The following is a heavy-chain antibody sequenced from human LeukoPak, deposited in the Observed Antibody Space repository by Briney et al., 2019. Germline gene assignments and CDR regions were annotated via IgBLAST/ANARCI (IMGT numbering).Heavy chain of an antibody. D-gene: IGHD6-13*01. CDR1: GGSFSGYY. J-gene: IGHJ4*02. CDR2: IIHSGST. Sequence: SETLSLTCAVYGGSFSGYYWSWIRQPPGKGLEWIGEIIHSGSTNYNPSLKSRVTISVDTSKNQFSLKLSSVTAADTAVYYCARGVSSSWYKSSKYYFDYWGQGTLVTVSS. V-gene: IGHV4-34*01. CDR3: ARGVSSSWYKSSKYYFDY.